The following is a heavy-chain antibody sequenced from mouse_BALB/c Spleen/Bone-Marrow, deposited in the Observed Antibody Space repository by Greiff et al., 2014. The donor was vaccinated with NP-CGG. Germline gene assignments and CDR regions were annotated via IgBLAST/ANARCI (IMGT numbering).Heavy chain of an antibody. D-gene: IGHD1-1*01. V-gene: IGHV5-6-3*01. J-gene: IGHJ2*01. CDR3: ARDGSSYEGNYFDY. CDR2: INSNGGST. CDR1: GFTFSSYG. Sequence: VQLQQSGGGLVQPGGSLKLSCAASGFTFSSYGMSWVRQTPDKRLELVATINSNGGSTYYPDSVKGRFTISRDNAKNTLYLQMSSLKSEDTAMYYCARDGSSYEGNYFDYWGQGTTLTVPS.